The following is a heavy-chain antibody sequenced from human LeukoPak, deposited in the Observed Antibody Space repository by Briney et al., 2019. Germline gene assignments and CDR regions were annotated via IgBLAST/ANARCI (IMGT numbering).Heavy chain of an antibody. CDR1: GFDFTAYV. J-gene: IGHJ4*02. Sequence: GESLRISCKCSGFDFTAYVIAWVRQMPGKGLEWVGNIYPAGSNGRYSPSSQDQGTMSAGKALNTVYLQWRSLQATDTARYYCARHFHSAWFGFWGQGSLVTVSS. CDR2: IYPAGSNG. V-gene: IGHV5-51*01. D-gene: IGHD5-18*01. CDR3: ARHFHSAWFGF.